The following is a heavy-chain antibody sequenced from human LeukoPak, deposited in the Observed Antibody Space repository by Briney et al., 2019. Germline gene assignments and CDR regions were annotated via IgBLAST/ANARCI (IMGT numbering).Heavy chain of an antibody. CDR3: AREHSSSSYFDY. CDR2: IYYSGST. CDR1: GGSISSGGHY. V-gene: IGHV4-31*03. J-gene: IGHJ4*02. Sequence: SETLSLTCTISGGSISSGGHYWSWIRQHPGKGLEWIGYIYYSGSTYYNPSLKSRVIISVDTSKNQFSLKLTSVTAADTAVYCCAREHSSSSYFDYWGQGTLVTVPS. D-gene: IGHD6-6*01.